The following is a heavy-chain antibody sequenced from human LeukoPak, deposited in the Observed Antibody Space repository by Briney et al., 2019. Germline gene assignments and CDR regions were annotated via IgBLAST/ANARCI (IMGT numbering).Heavy chain of an antibody. J-gene: IGHJ4*02. CDR2: INEDGSEE. Sequence: GGSLRLSCAASGFTLSNFWMSWVRQAPGKGLEWVANINEDGSEEYYVDSVKGRSTISRDNAKNSLYLQMNSLRAADTAVYYCARDKNTMGIDYWGQGSLVIVSS. CDR1: GFTLSNFW. V-gene: IGHV3-7*01. CDR3: ARDKNTMGIDY. D-gene: IGHD3-10*01.